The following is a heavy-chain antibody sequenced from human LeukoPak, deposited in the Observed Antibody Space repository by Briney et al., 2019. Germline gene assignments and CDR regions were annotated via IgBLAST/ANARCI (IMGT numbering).Heavy chain of an antibody. V-gene: IGHV5-51*01. CDR1: GYSFTSYW. CDR2: IYPGDSDT. D-gene: IGHD6-13*01. CDR3: ARQKYSSSSNFDY. J-gene: IGHJ4*02. Sequence: LGESLKISCKGSGYSFTSYWIGWVRQMPGKGLEWMGIIYPGDSDTRYSPSFQGQVTISADKSISTAYLQWSSLKASDTAMYYCARQKYSSSSNFDYWGQGTLVTVSS.